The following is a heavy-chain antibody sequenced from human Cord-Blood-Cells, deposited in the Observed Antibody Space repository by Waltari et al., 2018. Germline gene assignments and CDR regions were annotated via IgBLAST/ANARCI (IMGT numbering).Heavy chain of an antibody. CDR3: ARRIGSSSSISYYYYMDV. CDR2: INHSGST. CDR1: GGSFSGYY. Sequence: QVQLQQWGAGLLKPSETLSLTCAVYGGSFSGYYLSWIRQPPGKGLEWIGEINHSGSTNYHPSLKSRVTISVDTSKNQFSLKLSSVTAADTAVYYCARRIGSSSSISYYYYMDVWGKGTTVTVSS. D-gene: IGHD6-6*01. J-gene: IGHJ6*03. V-gene: IGHV4-34*01.